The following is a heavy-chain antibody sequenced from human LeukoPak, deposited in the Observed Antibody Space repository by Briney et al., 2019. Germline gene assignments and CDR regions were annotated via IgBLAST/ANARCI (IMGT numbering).Heavy chain of an antibody. CDR1: GFTFGTYA. V-gene: IGHV3-23*01. CDR2: ISGSGGGT. Sequence: GGSLRLSCAASGFTFGTYAMSWVRQAPGKGLEWVSAISGSGGGTYYADSVKGRFTISRDNSKNTLYLQMNSLRAGGTAIYYCAKEKTSSGYFDFWGQGTLVTVSS. J-gene: IGHJ4*02. CDR3: AKEKTSSGYFDF. D-gene: IGHD2-2*01.